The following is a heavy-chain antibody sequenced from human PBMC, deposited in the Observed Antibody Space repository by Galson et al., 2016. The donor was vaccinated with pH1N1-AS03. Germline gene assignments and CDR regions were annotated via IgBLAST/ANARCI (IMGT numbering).Heavy chain of an antibody. CDR2: IYWDDDR. J-gene: IGHJ2*01. D-gene: IGHD3-10*01. V-gene: IGHV2-5*02. CDR1: GFSLSTTGVG. Sequence: PALVKPTQTLTLTCSFSGFSLSTTGVGVGWIRQPPGKALEYLGLIYWDDDRRYRPSLNSRLTITKDTSKNQVLLRLTNVDPVDTGIYYCARRRAEMSGNWYFDLWGRGTLVTVSS. CDR3: ARRRAEMSGNWYFDL.